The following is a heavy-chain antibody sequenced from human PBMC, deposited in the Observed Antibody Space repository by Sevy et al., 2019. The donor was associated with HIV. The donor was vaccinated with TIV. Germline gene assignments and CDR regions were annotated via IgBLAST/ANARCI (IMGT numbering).Heavy chain of an antibody. CDR1: GGSISSYY. CDR3: ARDGGRYCSSTSCQYGMDV. CDR2: IYYSGST. V-gene: IGHV4-59*01. D-gene: IGHD2-2*01. J-gene: IGHJ6*02. Sequence: SETLSLTCTVSGGSISSYYWSWIRQPPGKGLEWIGYIYYSGSTNYNPSLKSRVTISVDTSKNQFSLKLISVTAADTAVYYCARDGGRYCSSTSCQYGMDVWGQGTTVTVSS.